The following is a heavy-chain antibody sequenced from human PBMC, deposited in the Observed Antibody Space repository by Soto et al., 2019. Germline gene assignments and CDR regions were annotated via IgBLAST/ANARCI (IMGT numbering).Heavy chain of an antibody. CDR2: ISGSGCST. J-gene: IGHJ5*02. CDR3: AKDITIFGVTPPTDWFVP. V-gene: IGHV3-23*01. D-gene: IGHD3-3*01. Sequence: EVQLLESGGGLVQPGGSLRLSCAASGFTFSSYAMSWVRQAPGKGLEWVSAISGSGCSTYYADSVKGRFTISRDNSTNALYLQMNSLRAEGTAVYYCAKDITIFGVTPPTDWFVPWGQGNRVTVSS. CDR1: GFTFSSYA.